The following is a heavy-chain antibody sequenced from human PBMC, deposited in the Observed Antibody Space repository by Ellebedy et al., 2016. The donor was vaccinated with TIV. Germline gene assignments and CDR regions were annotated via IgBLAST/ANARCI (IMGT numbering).Heavy chain of an antibody. CDR2: ISSSSSTI. J-gene: IGHJ6*02. D-gene: IGHD6-13*01. Sequence: GESLKISCAASGFTFSSYSMNWVRQAPGKGLEWVSYISSSSSTIYYADSVKGRFTISRDNAKNSLYLQMNSLRAEDTAVYYCARALDSSSRTGDGMDVWGQGTTVTVSS. CDR3: ARALDSSSRTGDGMDV. CDR1: GFTFSSYS. V-gene: IGHV3-48*04.